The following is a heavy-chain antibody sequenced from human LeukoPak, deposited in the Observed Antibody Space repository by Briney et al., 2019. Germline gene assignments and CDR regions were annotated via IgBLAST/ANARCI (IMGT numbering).Heavy chain of an antibody. J-gene: IGHJ4*02. CDR3: ARHGMSGSYTY. CDR2: VYTSGST. CDR1: GFTFDDYA. Sequence: GSLRLSCAASGFTFDDYAMHWIRQPPGKGLEWIGCVYTSGSTNYNPSLKSRVAISIDTSKNQFSLKLTSVTAADTAVYYCARHGMSGSYTYWGQGTLVTVSS. V-gene: IGHV4-4*09. D-gene: IGHD1-26*01.